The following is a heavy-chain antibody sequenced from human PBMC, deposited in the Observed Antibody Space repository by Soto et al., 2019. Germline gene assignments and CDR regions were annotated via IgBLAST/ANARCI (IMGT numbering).Heavy chain of an antibody. Sequence: EVQLLESGGGLVQPGGSLRLSCAASGFTFSSYAMNWVRQAPGKGLEWVSVISGGGGSTNYADSVKGRFTISRDNSKNPLYLQMNSLRAEDTAVYYCAKDIRNISTRGALDIWGQGTMVTVSS. CDR2: ISGGGGST. CDR3: AKDIRNISTRGALDI. CDR1: GFTFSSYA. D-gene: IGHD3-3*02. V-gene: IGHV3-23*01. J-gene: IGHJ3*02.